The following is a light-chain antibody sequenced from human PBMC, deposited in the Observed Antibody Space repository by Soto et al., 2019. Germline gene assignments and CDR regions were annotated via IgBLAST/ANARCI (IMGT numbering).Light chain of an antibody. CDR2: AAS. CDR1: QSISSY. J-gene: IGKJ5*01. V-gene: IGKV1-39*01. Sequence: DIPMTQSPSSLSASVGDRVTITCRASQSISSYLNWYQQKPGKAPKLLIYAASSLQSGVPSRFSGSGSGTDFNLTISSLQPEDFATYYCQQSYSTVITFGQGTRLEIK. CDR3: QQSYSTVIT.